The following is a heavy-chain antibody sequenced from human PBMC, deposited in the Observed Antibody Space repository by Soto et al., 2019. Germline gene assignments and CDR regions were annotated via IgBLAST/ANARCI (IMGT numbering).Heavy chain of an antibody. J-gene: IGHJ4*02. CDR3: TTAVPPGDSSGYYY. D-gene: IGHD3-22*01. V-gene: IGHV3-15*01. Sequence: GGSLRLSCAASGFTFSNAWMSWVRQAPGKGLEWVGRIKSKTDGGTTDYAAPVKGRFTISRDDSKNTLYLQMNSLKTEDTAVYYCTTAVPPGDSSGYYYWGQGTLVTVSS. CDR2: IKSKTDGGTT. CDR1: GFTFSNAW.